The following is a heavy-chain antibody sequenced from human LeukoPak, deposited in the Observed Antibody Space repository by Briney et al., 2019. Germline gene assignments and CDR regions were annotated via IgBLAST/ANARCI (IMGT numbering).Heavy chain of an antibody. Sequence: GGPLRLSCAASGFTFSSYAMHWVRQAPGKGLEYVSAISANGGSTYHATSVRGRFTISRDNSKNTLYLQLGSLRAEDTAVYYCASDLRTGTTGLLDYWGQGTLVTVSS. CDR3: ASDLRTGTTGLLDY. V-gene: IGHV3-64*01. D-gene: IGHD1-14*01. CDR1: GFTFSSYA. J-gene: IGHJ4*02. CDR2: ISANGGST.